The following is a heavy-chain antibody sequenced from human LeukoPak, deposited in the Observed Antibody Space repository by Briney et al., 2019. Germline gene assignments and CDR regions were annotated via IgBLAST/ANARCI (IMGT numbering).Heavy chain of an antibody. CDR3: ARVYGSGSPWMNFYP. CDR1: GYTLTGYY. CDR2: INPNSGGT. J-gene: IGHJ5*02. Sequence: ASVKVSCKASGYTLTGYYMQWVRQAAGQGLEWMGGINPNSGGTNYAQNFQGRVTMTRNTSISTTYMELRGLISGDTAVYYCARVYGSGSPWMNFYPWGRGTLVTVAS. V-gene: IGHV1-2*02. D-gene: IGHD3-10*01.